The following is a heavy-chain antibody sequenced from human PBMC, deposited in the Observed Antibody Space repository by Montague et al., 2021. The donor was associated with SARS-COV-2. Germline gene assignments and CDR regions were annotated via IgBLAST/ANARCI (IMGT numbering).Heavy chain of an antibody. V-gene: IGHV2-70*01. CDR1: GFSLSTSGIC. CDR3: ARIDSSSWPNFDY. CDR2: XDWXSYK. D-gene: IGHD6-13*01. J-gene: IGHJ4*02. Sequence: PALVTPTPTLTLTCTFSGFSLSTSGICVSWIRQPPGKALEWHALXDWXSYKYYSTSLKTRLTISKDTSKNQVVLTMTNMDPVDTATYYCARIDSSSWPNFDYWGQGTLVTVSS.